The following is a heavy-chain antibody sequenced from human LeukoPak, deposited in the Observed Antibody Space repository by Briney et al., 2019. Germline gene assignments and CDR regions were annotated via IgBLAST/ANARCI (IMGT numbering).Heavy chain of an antibody. CDR2: INPVSGGT. D-gene: IGHD2-15*01. V-gene: IGHV1-2*02. J-gene: IGHJ4*02. CDR1: GHTFTGYF. CDR3: ARDPAQEMVGIDY. Sequence: ASVKVSCKASGHTFTGYFMHWVRQAPGQGLEWMGWINPVSGGTNYAQRFQGRVTMTTDTSMSTGYMELSSLRSDDTAVYYCARDPAQEMVGIDYWGQGTLVTVSS.